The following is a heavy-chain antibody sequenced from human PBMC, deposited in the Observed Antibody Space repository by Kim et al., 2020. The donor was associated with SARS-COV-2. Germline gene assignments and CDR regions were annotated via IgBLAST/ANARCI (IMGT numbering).Heavy chain of an antibody. Sequence: GGSLRLSCAASGFTFSSYAMHWVRQAPGKGLEWVAVISYDGNNKYYADSVKGRFTISRDNSKNTLYLQMNSLRAEDTAVFYCARDQGSATREQQWLVLGENYYYGMDVWGQGTTVTVSS. CDR3: ARDQGSATREQQWLVLGENYYYGMDV. V-gene: IGHV3-30*04. CDR2: ISYDGNNK. J-gene: IGHJ6*02. D-gene: IGHD6-19*01. CDR1: GFTFSSYA.